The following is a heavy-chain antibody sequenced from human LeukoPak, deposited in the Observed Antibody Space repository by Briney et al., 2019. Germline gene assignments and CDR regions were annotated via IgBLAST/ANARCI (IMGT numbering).Heavy chain of an antibody. D-gene: IGHD5-18*01. V-gene: IGHV1-46*01. CDR3: ARDNVEIQLWLRRTYYFDY. J-gene: IGHJ4*02. CDR1: GYTFTSYY. CDR2: INPSGGST. Sequence: ASVNVSCKASGYTFTSYYMHWVRQAPGQGLEWMGIINPSGGSTSYAQRFQGRVTMTRDTSTSTVYMELSSLRSEDTAVYYCARDNVEIQLWLRRTYYFDYWGQGTLVTVSS.